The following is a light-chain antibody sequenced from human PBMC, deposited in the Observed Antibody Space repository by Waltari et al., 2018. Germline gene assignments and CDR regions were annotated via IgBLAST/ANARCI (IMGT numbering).Light chain of an antibody. J-gene: IGKJ1*01. CDR3: MQGKQIPWT. Sequence: EIVMTQTPLSLSVTPGQPASISCKSSQSLLQSDGKTYLYWYQQKPGQSPQVLINEVSIRCSGVPDRFSGSGSGTDFTLKISRVEAEDVGVYYCMQGKQIPWTFGQGTKVEIK. V-gene: IGKV2-29*02. CDR2: EVS. CDR1: QSLLQSDGKTY.